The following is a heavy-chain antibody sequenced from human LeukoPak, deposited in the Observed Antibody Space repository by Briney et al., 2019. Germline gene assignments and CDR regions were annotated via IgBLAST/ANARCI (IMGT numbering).Heavy chain of an antibody. D-gene: IGHD5-18*01. CDR3: ARGPHIQLWSAFDY. J-gene: IGHJ4*02. CDR2: IYTSGST. Sequence: PTETLSLTCTVSGGSISSYYWSWIRQPAGKGLEWIGRIYTSGSTNYNPSLKSRVTISVDTSKNQFSLKLSSVTAADTAVYYCARGPHIQLWSAFDYWGQGTLVTVSS. CDR1: GGSISSYY. V-gene: IGHV4-4*07.